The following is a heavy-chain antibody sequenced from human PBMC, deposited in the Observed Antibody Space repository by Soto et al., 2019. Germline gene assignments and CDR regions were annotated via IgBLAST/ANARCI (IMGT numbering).Heavy chain of an antibody. CDR2: ISGSGGST. D-gene: IGHD6-19*01. CDR1: GFTFSSYA. V-gene: IGHV3-23*01. CDR3: ANDLGVGQWRAPCDY. J-gene: IGHJ4*02. Sequence: EVQLLESGGGLVQPGGSLRLSCAASGFTFSSYAMSWVRQAPGKGLEWVSAISGSGGSTYYADSVKGRFTISRDNSKNTLYLQMNSVRAEDTAVHYCANDLGVGQWRAPCDYWGQGTLVTVSS.